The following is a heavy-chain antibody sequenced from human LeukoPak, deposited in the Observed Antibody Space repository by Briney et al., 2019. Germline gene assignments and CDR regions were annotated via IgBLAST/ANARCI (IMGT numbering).Heavy chain of an antibody. CDR2: IKQDGSEK. CDR3: ARDRIYSSSWPIKYYYYMDV. V-gene: IGHV3-7*01. CDR1: GFTFSSYW. Sequence: PGGSLRLSCAASGFTFSSYWMTWVRQAPGKGLEWVANIKQDGSEKYYVDSVKGRFTISRDIAKNLLYLQMNSLRVEDTAVYYCARDRIYSSSWPIKYYYYMDVWGKGTTVTVSS. D-gene: IGHD6-13*01. J-gene: IGHJ6*03.